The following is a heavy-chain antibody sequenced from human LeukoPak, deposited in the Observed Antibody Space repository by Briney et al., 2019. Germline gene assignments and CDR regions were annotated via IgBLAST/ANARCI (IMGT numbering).Heavy chain of an antibody. Sequence: GVSLRLSCAASGFTFSSYSMNWVRQAPGKGLEWVSSISSSSSYIYYADSVKGRFTISRDNAKNSLYLQMNSLRAEDTAVYYCARDGVRNIADPSLAYWGQGTLVTVSS. J-gene: IGHJ4*02. D-gene: IGHD6-13*01. CDR2: ISSSSSYI. CDR3: ARDGVRNIADPSLAY. V-gene: IGHV3-21*01. CDR1: GFTFSSYS.